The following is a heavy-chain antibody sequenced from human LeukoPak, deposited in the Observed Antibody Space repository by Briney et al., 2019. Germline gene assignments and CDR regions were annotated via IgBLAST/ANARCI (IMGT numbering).Heavy chain of an antibody. CDR3: AKEGHSSSWTNWYFDL. D-gene: IGHD6-13*01. CDR1: GFTFNSYA. J-gene: IGHJ2*01. CDR2: ISSSGSST. V-gene: IGHV3-23*01. Sequence: PGGSLRLSCAASGFTFNSYAMSWVRQAPGKGLEWVSGISSSGSSTYYADSVKGRFTISRDNSKNTLYLQMNSLRAEDTAVYYCAKEGHSSSWTNWYFDLWGRGTLVTVSS.